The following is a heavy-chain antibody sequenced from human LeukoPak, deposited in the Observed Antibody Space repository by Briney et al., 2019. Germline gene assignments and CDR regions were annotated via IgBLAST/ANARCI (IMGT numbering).Heavy chain of an antibody. J-gene: IGHJ5*02. D-gene: IGHD2-2*01. CDR3: ARGGLHIVVVPAARNWFDP. CDR2: INPNSGGT. Sequence: GASVKVSCKASGYTFTGYYMHWVRQAPGQGLESMGWINPNSGGTNYAQKFQGRVTMTRDTSISTAYMELSRLRSDDTAVYYCARGGLHIVVVPAARNWFDPWGQGTLVTVSS. V-gene: IGHV1-2*02. CDR1: GYTFTGYY.